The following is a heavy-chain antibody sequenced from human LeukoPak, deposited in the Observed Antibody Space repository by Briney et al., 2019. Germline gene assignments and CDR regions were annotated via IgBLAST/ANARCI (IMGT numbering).Heavy chain of an antibody. CDR1: GFTFSDYA. D-gene: IGHD6-13*01. Sequence: GGSLRLSCAASGFTFSDYAMSWVRQAPGKGLEWLSVISGGSSGSTYYADSVTGRFTVSRDNSKNTLYLQMNSLRPEDTAVYYCAKDRGSSWYTAFDYWGQGTLVTVSS. J-gene: IGHJ4*02. V-gene: IGHV3-23*01. CDR2: ISGGSSGST. CDR3: AKDRGSSWYTAFDY.